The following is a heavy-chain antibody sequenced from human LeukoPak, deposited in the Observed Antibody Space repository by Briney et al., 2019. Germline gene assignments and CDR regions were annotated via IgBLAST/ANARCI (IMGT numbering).Heavy chain of an antibody. Sequence: SSETLSLTCTVSGYSISSGYYWGWIRQPPGKGLEWIGSIYHSGSTYYNPSLKSRVSISVDTSKNQFSLKLSSVTAADTAVYYCARVLGERWSYYYYYMDVWGKGTTVTVSS. CDR1: GYSISSGYY. CDR3: ARVLGERWSYYYYYMDV. V-gene: IGHV4-38-2*02. CDR2: IYHSGST. J-gene: IGHJ6*03. D-gene: IGHD3-16*01.